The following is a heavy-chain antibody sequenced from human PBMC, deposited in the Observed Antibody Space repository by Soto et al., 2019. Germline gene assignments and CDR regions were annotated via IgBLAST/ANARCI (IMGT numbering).Heavy chain of an antibody. V-gene: IGHV1-69*02. J-gene: IGHJ3*02. Sequence: QVQLVQSGAEVKKPGSSVKVSCKASGGTFSSYTISWVRQAPGQGLEWMGRIIPILGIANYAQKFQGRVTIXXDXSXXTAYMELSSLRSEDTAVYYCARGGYHWNEVAAFDIWGPGTMVTVSS. D-gene: IGHD1-1*01. CDR2: IIPILGIA. CDR3: ARGGYHWNEVAAFDI. CDR1: GGTFSSYT.